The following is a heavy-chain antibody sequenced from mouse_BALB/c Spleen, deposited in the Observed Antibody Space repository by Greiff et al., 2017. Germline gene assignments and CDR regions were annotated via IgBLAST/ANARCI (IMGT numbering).Heavy chain of an antibody. V-gene: IGHV7-3*02. CDR3: ARGLITTVVPFAY. Sequence: EVMLVESGGGLVQPGGSLRLSCATSGFTFTDYYMSWVRQPPGKALEWLGFIRNKANGYTTEYSASVKGRFTISRDNSQSILYLQMNTLRAEDSATYYCARGLITTVVPFAYWGQGTLVTVSA. CDR1: GFTFTDYY. J-gene: IGHJ3*01. CDR2: IRNKANGYTT. D-gene: IGHD1-1*01.